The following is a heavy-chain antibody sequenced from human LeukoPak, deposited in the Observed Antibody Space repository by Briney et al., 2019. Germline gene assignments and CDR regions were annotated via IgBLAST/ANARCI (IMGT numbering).Heavy chain of an antibody. V-gene: IGHV7-4-1*02. Sequence: ASVKVSCKASGYTFNHHGISWVRQAPGQGLEWMGWINTNTGNPTYAQGFTGRFVFSLDTSVSTAYLQISSLKAEDTAVYYCARGSGPAYDFWSGYHYYYGMDVWGQGTTVTVSS. D-gene: IGHD3-3*01. CDR1: GYTFNHHG. J-gene: IGHJ6*02. CDR2: INTNTGNP. CDR3: ARGSGPAYDFWSGYHYYYGMDV.